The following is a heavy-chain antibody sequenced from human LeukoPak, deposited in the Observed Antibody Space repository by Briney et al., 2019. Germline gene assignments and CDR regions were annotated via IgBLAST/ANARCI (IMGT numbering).Heavy chain of an antibody. CDR1: GFTFSTYA. CDR3: ERCSSNNRYGRKRFYYYMAV. D-gene: IGHD2-2*01. V-gene: IGHV3-30*04. CDR2: ISFDGSTK. J-gene: IGHJ6*03. Sequence: GGSLRLSCAASGFTFSTYAMHWVRQAPGKGLEWVAVISFDGSTKYYADSVKGRFTMSRDNSKNTLYLQMNSLRVEDTAVYYCERCSSNNRYGRKRFYYYMAVGGKGTTVRLL.